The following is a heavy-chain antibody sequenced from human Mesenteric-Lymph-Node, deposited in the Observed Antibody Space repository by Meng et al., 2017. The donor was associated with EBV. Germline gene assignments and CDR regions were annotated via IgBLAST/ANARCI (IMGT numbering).Heavy chain of an antibody. CDR2: INQSGST. CDR3: AIGDCNAGSCYSAFFDP. J-gene: IGHJ5*02. D-gene: IGHD2-15*01. CDR1: GGSCSGYY. Sequence: QVQLQQWGAGLLKPSETLSLTCAVSGGSCSGYYWTWIRQSPGKGLEWIGEINQSGSTNYNPSLKSRVTISLDTSKNQFSLKLTSVTAADTAVYYCAIGDCNAGSCYSAFFDPWGQGTLVTVSS. V-gene: IGHV4-34*01.